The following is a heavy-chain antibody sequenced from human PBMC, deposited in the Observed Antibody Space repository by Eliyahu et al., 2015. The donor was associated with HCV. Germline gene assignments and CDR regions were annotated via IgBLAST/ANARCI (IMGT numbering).Heavy chain of an antibody. J-gene: IGHJ3*02. Sequence: EVQLVESGGGLVKPGGSLXLSCVAXGXSGFSFXTXXXSWVRQXPGKGLEWVGLIKSKNDGGTTDYTAPIKGRFTISRDDSKNTLYLQMNSLRTEDTAMYYCAADQREWATYDGYDIWGQGTIVTVSP. CDR1: GFSFXTXX. CDR2: IKSKNDGGTT. D-gene: IGHD5-18*01. CDR3: AADQREWATYDGYDI. V-gene: IGHV3-15*01.